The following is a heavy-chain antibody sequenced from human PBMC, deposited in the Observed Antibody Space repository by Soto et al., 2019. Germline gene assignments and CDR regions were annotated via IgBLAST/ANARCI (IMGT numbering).Heavy chain of an antibody. CDR3: ASVRTYYDSSGSLDY. CDR1: GYTFTGYF. Sequence: EASVKVSCKASGYTFTGYFMHWVRQAPGQGLEWMGWINPNSGDTNYAQKFQGRVTMTRDMSISTAYMELRRFTSDDTAVYYCASVRTYYDSSGSLDYWGQGTLVTVSS. CDR2: INPNSGDT. V-gene: IGHV1-2*02. D-gene: IGHD3-22*01. J-gene: IGHJ4*02.